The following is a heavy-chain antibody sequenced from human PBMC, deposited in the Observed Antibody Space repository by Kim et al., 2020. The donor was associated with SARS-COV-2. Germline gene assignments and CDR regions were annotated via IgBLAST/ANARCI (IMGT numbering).Heavy chain of an antibody. D-gene: IGHD3-22*01. V-gene: IGHV4-39*01. CDR3: ARHPLYYYDSSGYCFEGWFDP. Sequence: SETLSLTCTVSGGSISSSSYYWGWIRQPPGKGLEWIGSIYYSGSTYYNPSLKSRVTISVDTSKNQFSLKLSSVTAADTAVYYCARHPLYYYDSSGYCFEGWFDPWGQGTLVTVSS. J-gene: IGHJ5*02. CDR1: GGSISSSSYY. CDR2: IYYSGST.